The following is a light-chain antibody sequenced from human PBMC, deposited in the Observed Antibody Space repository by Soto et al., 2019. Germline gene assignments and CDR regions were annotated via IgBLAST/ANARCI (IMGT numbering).Light chain of an antibody. V-gene: IGLV2-18*02. CDR1: SSDVGSYNR. CDR2: DVS. Sequence: ALTQPPSVSGSPGQSVAISCTGTSSDVGSYNRVSWYQQPPGTAPKLMIYDVSNRPSGIPDRFSGSKSGNAASLTISGLQAEDEADYYCSSYTTSSTYVFGTGTKVTVL. CDR3: SSYTTSSTYV. J-gene: IGLJ1*01.